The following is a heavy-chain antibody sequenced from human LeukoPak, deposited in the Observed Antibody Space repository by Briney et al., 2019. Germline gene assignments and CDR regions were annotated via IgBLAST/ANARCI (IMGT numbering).Heavy chain of an antibody. J-gene: IGHJ3*02. V-gene: IGHV1-2*02. CDR2: INPNTGGT. D-gene: IGHD1-14*01. CDR3: ARKGGPRVHAFDI. Sequence: ASVKVSCKASGYTFTDYYLHWVRQAPGQGLEWMGWINPNTGGTNSAQKFQGRVTMARDTSISTAYMDLSRLTSDDTAIYYCARKGGPRVHAFDIWGQGTMVTVSS. CDR1: GYTFTDYY.